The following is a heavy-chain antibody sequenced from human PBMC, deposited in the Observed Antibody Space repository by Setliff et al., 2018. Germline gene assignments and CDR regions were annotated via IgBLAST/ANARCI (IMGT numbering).Heavy chain of an antibody. CDR1: GFTFSSYS. V-gene: IGHV3-48*04. CDR3: TKLHLTSDGFDI. Sequence: GSLRLSCAVSGFTFSSYSMSWVRQAPGKGLEWVSYISSTSSTILYADSVKGRFTMSRDVAKNSLYLQMNSLRPDDTAVYYCTKLHLTSDGFDIWGQGTMVTVS. J-gene: IGHJ3*02. D-gene: IGHD1-7*01. CDR2: ISSTSSTI.